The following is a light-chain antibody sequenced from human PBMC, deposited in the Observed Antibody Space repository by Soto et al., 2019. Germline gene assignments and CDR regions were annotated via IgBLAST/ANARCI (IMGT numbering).Light chain of an antibody. CDR2: EVS. Sequence: QSALTQPASVSGSPGQSITISCTGTSSDIGGYSYVSWYQHHPGKAPKLLIYEVSNRPSGVSDHFSGSKSGNTASLTISGLHAEDEADYYCSSYTSSSSLVFGGGTKLTVL. V-gene: IGLV2-14*01. CDR3: SSYTSSSSLV. J-gene: IGLJ3*02. CDR1: SSDIGGYSY.